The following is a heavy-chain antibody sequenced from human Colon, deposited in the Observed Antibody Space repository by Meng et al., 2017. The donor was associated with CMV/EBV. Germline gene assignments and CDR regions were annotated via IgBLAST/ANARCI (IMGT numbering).Heavy chain of an antibody. CDR3: ARVVIGDYSNYVDH. CDR1: GGSITSGGYY. Sequence: SGGSITSGGYYWSWIRQHPGKGLEWMGYSYHSGSTYQNPSLKSRLIISVDTSTNQFSLKLSSVTAADTAVYYCARVVIGDYSNYVDHWGQGSLVTVSS. D-gene: IGHD4-11*01. V-gene: IGHV4-31*02. J-gene: IGHJ5*02. CDR2: SYHSGST.